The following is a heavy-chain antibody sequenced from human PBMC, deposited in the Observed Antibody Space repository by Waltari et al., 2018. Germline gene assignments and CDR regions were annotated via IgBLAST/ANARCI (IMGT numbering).Heavy chain of an antibody. CDR3: ARYSDSSGWYSDY. D-gene: IGHD6-19*01. V-gene: IGHV3-30*01. CDR1: GFIFSNYA. CDR2: ISNDGTNK. J-gene: IGHJ4*02. Sequence: QVQLVESGGGVVQPGRSLRLSCAASGFIFSNYAVHWVRQAPGKGLEWVTKISNDGTNKYYADSVKGRFTISRDNSKNTLYLQMNSLGPDDTAVYYCARYSDSSGWYSDYWGQGTLVTVSS.